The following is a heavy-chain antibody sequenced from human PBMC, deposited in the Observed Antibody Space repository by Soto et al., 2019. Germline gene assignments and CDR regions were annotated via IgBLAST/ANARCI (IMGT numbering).Heavy chain of an antibody. Sequence: SETLSLTCTVSGDSFSDYYWNWIRQVPGKGLEWIGFVFHSATTSYNPSLKTRVAISDDTSKKQFSLRLTSATAADTAIYYCARGHYSSGWPIDHWGQGILVTVSS. CDR1: GDSFSDYY. CDR2: VFHSATT. J-gene: IGHJ4*02. V-gene: IGHV4-59*01. CDR3: ARGHYSSGWPIDH. D-gene: IGHD6-19*01.